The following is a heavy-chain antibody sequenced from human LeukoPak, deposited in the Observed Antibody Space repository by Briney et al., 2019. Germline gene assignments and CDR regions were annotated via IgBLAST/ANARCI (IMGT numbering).Heavy chain of an antibody. D-gene: IGHD3-9*01. V-gene: IGHV1-18*01. Sequence: ASVKVSCKSSGYTFTSYGISWVRQAPGQGLEWMGWISAYNGNTNYAQKLQGRVTMTTDTSTSTAYMELRSLRSDDTAVYYCAVNYDILTYIWFDPWGQGTLVTVSS. J-gene: IGHJ5*02. CDR1: GYTFTSYG. CDR2: ISAYNGNT. CDR3: AVNYDILTYIWFDP.